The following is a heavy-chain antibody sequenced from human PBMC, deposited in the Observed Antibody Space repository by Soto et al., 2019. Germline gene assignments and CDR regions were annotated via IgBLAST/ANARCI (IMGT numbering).Heavy chain of an antibody. J-gene: IGHJ4*01. D-gene: IGHD6-19*01. CDR2: IYWNDDK. CDR1: GFSLSTSAVG. CDR3: SHGSGWLSDY. V-gene: IGHV2-5*01. Sequence: QITLKESGPTLLKPTQTLTLTCTFSGFSLSTSAVGVNWIRQPPGKALEWLALIYWNDDKHYTPSLSGRLTITKDTSKNQVVLTMTNMNPVDTATYYCSHGSGWLSDYWGHGSLFTVSS.